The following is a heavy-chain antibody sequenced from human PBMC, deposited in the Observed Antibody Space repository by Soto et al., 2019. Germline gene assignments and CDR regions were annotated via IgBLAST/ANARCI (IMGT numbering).Heavy chain of an antibody. CDR1: GFTFSSYV. CDR2: ISGSGGST. J-gene: IGHJ6*02. CDR3: AKVVVPAAPYYYYGMDV. D-gene: IGHD2-2*01. Sequence: RGSLRLSCAASGFTFSSYVMSWVRQAPGKGLEWVSAISGSGGSTYYADSVKGRFTISRDNSKNTLYLQMNSLRAEDTAVYYCAKVVVPAAPYYYYGMDVWGQGTTVTVSS. V-gene: IGHV3-23*01.